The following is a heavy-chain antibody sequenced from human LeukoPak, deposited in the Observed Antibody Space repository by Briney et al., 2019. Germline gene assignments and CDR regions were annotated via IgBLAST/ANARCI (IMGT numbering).Heavy chain of an antibody. Sequence: PSETLSLTCAVYGGSFGGYYWSWIRQPPGKGLEWIGEINHSGSTNYNPSLKSRVTISVDTSKNQFSLKLSSVTAADTAVYYCAREPKYSSGWQPFDYWGQGTLVTVSS. CDR2: INHSGST. V-gene: IGHV4-34*01. D-gene: IGHD6-19*01. J-gene: IGHJ4*02. CDR3: AREPKYSSGWQPFDY. CDR1: GGSFGGYY.